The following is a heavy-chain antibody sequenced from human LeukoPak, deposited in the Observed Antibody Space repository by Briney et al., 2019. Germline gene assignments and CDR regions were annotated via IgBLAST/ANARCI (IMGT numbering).Heavy chain of an antibody. V-gene: IGHV3-43*01. CDR2: ISWDGGST. CDR3: AKAAPYYDILTGYPDY. J-gene: IGHJ4*02. Sequence: GSLRLSCAASGFTFDDYTMHWVRQAPGKGLEWVSLISWDGGSTYYADSVKGRFTISRDNSKNSLYLQMNSLRTEDTALYYCAKAAPYYDILTGYPDYWGQGTLVTVFS. D-gene: IGHD3-9*01. CDR1: GFTFDDYT.